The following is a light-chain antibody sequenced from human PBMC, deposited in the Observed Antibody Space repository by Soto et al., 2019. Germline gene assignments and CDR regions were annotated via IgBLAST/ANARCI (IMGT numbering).Light chain of an antibody. J-gene: IGKJ4*01. V-gene: IGKV3-11*01. CDR3: QQRSNWPLT. Sequence: ESVLIPVVAAPFLSPGERATLSFRASQNVYTYLAWYQQKPGQAPRLLIYDASNRATGIPARFSGSGSGTDFTLTISSLEPGDFAVYYCQQRSNWPLTFGGGTKVDIK. CDR2: DAS. CDR1: QNVYTY.